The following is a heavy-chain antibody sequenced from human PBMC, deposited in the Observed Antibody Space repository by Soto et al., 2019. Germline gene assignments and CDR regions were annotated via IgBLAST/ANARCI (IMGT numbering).Heavy chain of an antibody. CDR3: VRRVASGHRSWFDP. CDR2: MNPNTGNT. J-gene: IGHJ5*02. CDR1: EDTFTHYD. D-gene: IGHD2-21*01. Sequence: QVELVQSGAEVKKPGASVKVACQASEDTFTHYDINWVRQATGQGLEWMGGMNPNTGNTDYAHKFQGRVTMTRDTSTRTVYMELSSLRSDDTAVYYCVRRVASGHRSWFDPWGQGTLVTVSS. V-gene: IGHV1-8*01.